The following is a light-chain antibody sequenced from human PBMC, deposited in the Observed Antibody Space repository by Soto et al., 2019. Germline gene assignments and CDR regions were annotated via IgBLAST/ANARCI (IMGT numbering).Light chain of an antibody. CDR2: KAS. CDR3: QQYKSYSRT. Sequence: GDRVTITCRASQNINGWLAWYQQKPGKAPKLLIYKASSLESGVPSRFSGSGSGTEFTLTISSLQPDDFATYYCQQYKSYSRTFGQGTKV. J-gene: IGKJ1*01. V-gene: IGKV1-5*03. CDR1: QNINGW.